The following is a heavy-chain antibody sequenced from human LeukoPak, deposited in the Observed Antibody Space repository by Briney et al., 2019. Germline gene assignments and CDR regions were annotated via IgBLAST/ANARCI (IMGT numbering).Heavy chain of an antibody. CDR3: ARESDSSGYYDAFDI. D-gene: IGHD3-22*01. V-gene: IGHV4-59*01. Sequence: PSETLSLTCTVSGGSISSYYWSWIRQPPGKGLEWIGYIYYSGGTNYNPSLKSRVTISVDTSKNQFSLKLSSVTAADTAVYYCARESDSSGYYDAFDIWGQGTMVTVSS. CDR1: GGSISSYY. J-gene: IGHJ3*02. CDR2: IYYSGGT.